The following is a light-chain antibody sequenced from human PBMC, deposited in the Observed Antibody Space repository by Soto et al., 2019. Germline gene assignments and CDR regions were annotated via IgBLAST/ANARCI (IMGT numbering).Light chain of an antibody. CDR2: DDS. Sequence: SYILTQPPSVSVAPGQTATITCGGYNIETKGVHWYQQRPGQAPVLVVSDDSDRASGIPERFSGSNSGNMATLTISRAEAGDEADYYCQVWDSGRDPFVFGPGTKVTVL. V-gene: IGLV3-21*02. J-gene: IGLJ1*01. CDR3: QVWDSGRDPFV. CDR1: NIETKG.